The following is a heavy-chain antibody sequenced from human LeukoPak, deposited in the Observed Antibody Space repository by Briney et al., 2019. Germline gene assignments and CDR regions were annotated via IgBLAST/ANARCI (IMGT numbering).Heavy chain of an antibody. V-gene: IGHV4-59*08. D-gene: IGHD4-11*01. CDR3: ARHPGYSNYANYYYYCGTDV. CDR2: IYYSGST. Sequence: SETLSLTCTVSGGSISSYYWSWIRQPPGKGLEWIGYIYYSGSTNYNPSLKSRVTISVDTSKNQFSLKLSSVTAADTAVYYCARHPGYSNYANYYYYCGTDVWGQGTTVTVSS. J-gene: IGHJ6*02. CDR1: GGSISSYY.